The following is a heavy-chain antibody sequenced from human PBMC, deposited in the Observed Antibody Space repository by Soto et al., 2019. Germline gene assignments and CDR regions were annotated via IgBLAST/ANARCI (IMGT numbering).Heavy chain of an antibody. D-gene: IGHD5-18*01. Sequence: QVQLEQSGAVVKKPGSSVRVSCKASGGSFTSYNIHWVRQAPGQGLEWMGRIIPTLGILDHAEKFQGRVTISADKTTSTVYMELSGLRFGDTAVYYCARSIGYGYEYWGQGTQVSVSS. CDR3: ARSIGYGYEY. J-gene: IGHJ4*02. CDR1: GGSFTSYN. CDR2: IIPTLGIL. V-gene: IGHV1-69*02.